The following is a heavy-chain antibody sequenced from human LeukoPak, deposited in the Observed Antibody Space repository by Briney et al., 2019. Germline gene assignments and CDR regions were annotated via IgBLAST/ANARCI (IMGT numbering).Heavy chain of an antibody. D-gene: IGHD5-24*01. CDR2: IYPGDSDT. V-gene: IGHV5-51*01. Sequence: GESLKISSKASGYSITYYWIGLRRQMPGKGLEWMGIIYPGDSDTRYSPSFQGQVTISADKSISTAYLQWSSLKASDTAMYYFAGRGSRDAYNINWFDPWGQGTLVTASS. CDR3: AGRGSRDAYNINWFDP. CDR1: GYSITYYW. J-gene: IGHJ5*02.